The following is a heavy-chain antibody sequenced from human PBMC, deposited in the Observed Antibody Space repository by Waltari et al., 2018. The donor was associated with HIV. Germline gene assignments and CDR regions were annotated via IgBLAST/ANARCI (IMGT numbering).Heavy chain of an antibody. CDR1: GFTFRNYD. D-gene: IGHD3-22*01. CDR2: IWHDGSNK. V-gene: IGHV3-33*01. CDR3: ASRIYDNRGVGAFDI. Sequence: QVQLVASGGGVVQPGRSLGLSCAVYGFTFRNYDMPWVRQAQGKGLVWVAVIWHDGSNKYYADSVNGRFSNSRDMSKNTLYLQMNSLGAEDTAVYYCASRIYDNRGVGAFDIWGQGTMVIVSS. J-gene: IGHJ3*02.